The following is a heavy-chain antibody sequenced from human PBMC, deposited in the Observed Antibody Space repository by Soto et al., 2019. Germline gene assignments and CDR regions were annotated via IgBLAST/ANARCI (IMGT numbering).Heavy chain of an antibody. V-gene: IGHV3-30-3*01. CDR2: ISYDGSNK. Sequence: QVQLVKSGGGVVQPGRSLRLSCAASGFTFSSYAMHWVRQAPGKGLEWVAVISYDGSNKYYADSVKGRFTISRDNSKNTLYLQMNSLRAEDTAVYYCARVQDQYCSSTSCYSVDYWGQGTLVTVSS. CDR1: GFTFSSYA. CDR3: ARVQDQYCSSTSCYSVDY. D-gene: IGHD2-2*01. J-gene: IGHJ4*02.